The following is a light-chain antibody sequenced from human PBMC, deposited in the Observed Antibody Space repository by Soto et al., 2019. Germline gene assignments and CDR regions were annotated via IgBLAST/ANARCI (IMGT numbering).Light chain of an antibody. CDR2: ENN. J-gene: IGLJ1*01. V-gene: IGLV1-51*02. CDR3: GTWDNSVYAYV. Sequence: QAVVTQPPSVSAAPGQKVTISCSGSSSNIGDNYVSWYQQLPGTAPKLLIYENNKRPSGIPDRFSGSKSGTSATLGITGLQTGDEAEYYCGTWDNSVYAYVFGPGTKLTVL. CDR1: SSNIGDNY.